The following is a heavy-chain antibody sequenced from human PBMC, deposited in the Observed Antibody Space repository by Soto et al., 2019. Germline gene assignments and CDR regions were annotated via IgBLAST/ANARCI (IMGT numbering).Heavy chain of an antibody. Sequence: GGSLRLSCAASGFTFSSYAMSWVRQAPGKGLEWVANIKQDGSEKYYVDSVKGRFTISRDNAKNSLYLQMNSLRAEDTAVYYCARRSYDFWSGYYYYYYMDVWGKGTTVTVSS. D-gene: IGHD3-3*01. V-gene: IGHV3-7*01. CDR2: IKQDGSEK. CDR1: GFTFSSYA. CDR3: ARRSYDFWSGYYYYYYMDV. J-gene: IGHJ6*03.